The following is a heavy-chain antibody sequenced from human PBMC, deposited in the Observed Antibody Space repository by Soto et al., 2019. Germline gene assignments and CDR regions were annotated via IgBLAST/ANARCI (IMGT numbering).Heavy chain of an antibody. D-gene: IGHD5-12*01. CDR2: TYYSGGS. CDR1: GASVSSAEHY. J-gene: IGHJ4*02. Sequence: QVQLQESGPGLVKASQTLSLTCTLSGASVSSAEHYWSWIRQPPGKGLEWIGYTYYSGGSYYNASLQRRASISVDTSQNQFSLKRTSVTAADTAVYYCARLSGYDPAGAADKWGPGILVSVSS. V-gene: IGHV4-30-4*01. CDR3: ARLSGYDPAGAADK.